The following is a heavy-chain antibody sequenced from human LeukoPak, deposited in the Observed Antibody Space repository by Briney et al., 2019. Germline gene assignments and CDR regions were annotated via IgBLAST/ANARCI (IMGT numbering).Heavy chain of an antibody. CDR2: INHSGST. V-gene: IGHV4-34*01. Sequence: GSLRLSCAASGFTFSSYAMSWVRQPPGKGLEWIGEINHSGSTNYNPSLKSRVTISVDTSKNQFSLKLSSVTAADTAVYYCARQRGYSYGPNAYFDYWGQGTLVTVSS. CDR1: GFTFSSYA. CDR3: ARQRGYSYGPNAYFDY. J-gene: IGHJ4*02. D-gene: IGHD5-18*01.